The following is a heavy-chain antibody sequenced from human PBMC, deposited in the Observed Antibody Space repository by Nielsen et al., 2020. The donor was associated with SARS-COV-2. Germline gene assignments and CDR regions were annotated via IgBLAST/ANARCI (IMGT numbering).Heavy chain of an antibody. Sequence: ASVKVSCKASGYTFTGYYMHWARQAPGQGLEWMGRINPNSGGTNYAQKFQGRVTKTRDTSISTAYMELSRLRSDDTAVYYCARGGSCYNCMDVWGQGTTVTVSS. CDR2: INPNSGGT. CDR3: ARGGSCYNCMDV. D-gene: IGHD2-15*01. CDR1: GYTFTGYY. J-gene: IGHJ6*02. V-gene: IGHV1-2*06.